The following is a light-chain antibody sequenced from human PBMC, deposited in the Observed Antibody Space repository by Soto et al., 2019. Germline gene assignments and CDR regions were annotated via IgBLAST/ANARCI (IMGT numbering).Light chain of an antibody. CDR1: SSDVGGYNY. V-gene: IGLV2-14*03. Sequence: SVLKQPASVSGSPGQSITISCTGTSSDVGGYNYVSWYQHHPGKAPKLIIYDVTNRPSGVSNPFSGSKSGNTASLTISGLQPEDEADYYCSSYTTSNTRQIVFGTGTKVTVL. J-gene: IGLJ1*01. CDR3: SSYTTSNTRQIV. CDR2: DVT.